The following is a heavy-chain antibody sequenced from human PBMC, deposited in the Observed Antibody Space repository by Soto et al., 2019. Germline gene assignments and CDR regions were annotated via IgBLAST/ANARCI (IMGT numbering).Heavy chain of an antibody. CDR3: ARVVATANNWFDP. V-gene: IGHV3-21*01. CDR1: GFTFSSYS. Sequence: PGDSLIRSCASSGFTFSSYSRKWFLQASGKGLEWVSSISSSSSYIYYADSVKGRFTISRDNARNSLSLQMNSLRAEDTAVYYCARVVATANNWFDPWGQGTLVTVSA. D-gene: IGHD2-15*01. CDR2: ISSSSSYI. J-gene: IGHJ5*02.